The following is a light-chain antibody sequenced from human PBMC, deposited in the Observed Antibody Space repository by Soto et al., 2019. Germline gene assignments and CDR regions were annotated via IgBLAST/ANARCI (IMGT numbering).Light chain of an antibody. CDR2: DAS. Sequence: EIGLTQSPATLSLSPGERATLSCRASQSVSSYLAWYQQKPGQAPRLLIYDASNRATGIPAKFSGSGSGTDFTLTISSLEPEDFAVYYCQQRSNWPRTFGQGNKVDIK. J-gene: IGKJ1*01. CDR1: QSVSSY. CDR3: QQRSNWPRT. V-gene: IGKV3-11*01.